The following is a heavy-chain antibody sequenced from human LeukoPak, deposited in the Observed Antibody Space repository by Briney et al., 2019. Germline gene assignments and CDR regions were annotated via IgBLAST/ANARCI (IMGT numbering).Heavy chain of an antibody. CDR1: GFTFEHYA. CDR3: ARDSIVGDFFDY. V-gene: IGHV3-9*01. CDR2: ISWNSGHI. D-gene: IGHD1-26*01. Sequence: TGGSLRLSCAASGFTFEHYAIHWVRQAPGKGLEWVSGISWNSGHIGYADSVKGRFTISRANAKNSLYLQMNSLRAEDTAVYYCARDSIVGDFFDYWGQGTLVTVSS. J-gene: IGHJ4*02.